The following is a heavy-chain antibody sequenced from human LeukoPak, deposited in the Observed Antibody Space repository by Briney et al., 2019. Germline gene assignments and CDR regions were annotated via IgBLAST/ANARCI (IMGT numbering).Heavy chain of an antibody. J-gene: IGHJ3*02. Sequence: GGSLRLSCAASGFSFGSYAMTWARQAPVKGLEWVSAISGDGTRTYYADSVKGRFIISRDISKNTLYLQMNSLRAEDSALYYCARGGRGSAAVVAPRSFDIWGQGTMVTVSS. CDR3: ARGGRGSAAVVAPRSFDI. D-gene: IGHD3-22*01. CDR2: ISGDGTRT. V-gene: IGHV3-23*01. CDR1: GFSFGSYA.